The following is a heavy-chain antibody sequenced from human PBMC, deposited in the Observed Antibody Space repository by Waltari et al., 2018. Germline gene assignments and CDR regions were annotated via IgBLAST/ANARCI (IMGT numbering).Heavy chain of an antibody. D-gene: IGHD3-22*01. Sequence: QVQLVQSGAEVKKPGASVKVSCKASGYTFTSYDINWVRKATGQGLEWMGWMNPNSGNTGYAQKFQGRVTMTRNTSISTAYMELSSLRSEDTAVYYCARASYYYYDSSGDGNWFDPWDQGTLVTVSS. J-gene: IGHJ5*02. V-gene: IGHV1-8*01. CDR3: ARASYYYYDSSGDGNWFDP. CDR2: MNPNSGNT. CDR1: GYTFTSYD.